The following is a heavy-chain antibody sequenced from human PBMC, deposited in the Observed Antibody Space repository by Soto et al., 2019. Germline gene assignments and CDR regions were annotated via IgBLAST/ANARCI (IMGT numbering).Heavy chain of an antibody. CDR3: TPGGVSAAAKGYYYYAMDV. CDR2: IKSKTDGGTA. J-gene: IGHJ6*02. V-gene: IGHV3-15*07. CDR1: GFTFTNAW. D-gene: IGHD2-2*01. Sequence: EVQLVESGGGLVKPGVSLRLSCAASGFTFTNAWMNWVRQAPGKGREWVGRIKSKTDGGTADYAAPVKGRFTISRDDSRTTLYLQMNSLKAEDTAVYYCTPGGVSAAAKGYYYYAMDVWGQGTTVTVSS.